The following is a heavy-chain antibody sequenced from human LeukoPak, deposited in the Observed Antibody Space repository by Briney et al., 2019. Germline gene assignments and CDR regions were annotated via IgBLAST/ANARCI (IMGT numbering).Heavy chain of an antibody. J-gene: IGHJ6*03. Sequence: GGSLRLSCAASGFTFSNYWMSWVRQAPGKGLEWVANIKQDGSEKYYVDSVKGRFTISRDNAKNSLYLQMNSLRAEDTAVYYCARGPPDSSGYYYTSYYYYYMDVWGKGTTVTISS. V-gene: IGHV3-7*03. CDR1: GFTFSNYW. D-gene: IGHD3-22*01. CDR2: IKQDGSEK. CDR3: ARGPPDSSGYYYTSYYYYYMDV.